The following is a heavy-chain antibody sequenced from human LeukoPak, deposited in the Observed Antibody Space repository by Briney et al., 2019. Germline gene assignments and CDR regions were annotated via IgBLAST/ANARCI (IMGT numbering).Heavy chain of an antibody. D-gene: IGHD3-16*01. CDR2: ISGSGGTT. J-gene: IGHJ5*02. Sequence: GGSLRLSCAASGFTFSSFAMNWVRQAPGKGLEWVSSISGSGGTTYYAGSVKGRFTISRDNSKNTLFLQMNSLRAEDTAVYYCVKGGWCDDWGQGTLVTVSS. V-gene: IGHV3-23*01. CDR3: VKGGWCDD. CDR1: GFTFSSFA.